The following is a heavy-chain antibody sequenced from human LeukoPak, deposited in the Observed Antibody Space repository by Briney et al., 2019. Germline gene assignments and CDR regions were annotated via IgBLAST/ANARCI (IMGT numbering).Heavy chain of an antibody. D-gene: IGHD3-22*01. J-gene: IGHJ3*02. CDR2: INWNGGST. V-gene: IGHV3-20*04. CDR1: GFTFDDYG. CDR3: ARDGGPYDSSVYYPYDAFDI. Sequence: PGGSLRLSCAASGFTFDDYGMTCVRQAPGKGLEWVSSINWNGGSTGYADSVKGRFTISRDNAKNSLFLQMNSLRAEDTALYYCARDGGPYDSSVYYPYDAFDIWGKGTMVTVSS.